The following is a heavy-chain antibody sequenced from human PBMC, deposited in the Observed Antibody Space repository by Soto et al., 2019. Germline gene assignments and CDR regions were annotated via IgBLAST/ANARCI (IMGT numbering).Heavy chain of an antibody. CDR3: ARDTARAMVRIYYGMDV. CDR2: IWYDGSNK. CDR1: GFTFSSYG. J-gene: IGHJ6*02. D-gene: IGHD3-10*01. V-gene: IGHV3-33*01. Sequence: QVQLVESGGGVVQPGRSLRLSCAASGFTFSSYGMHWVRQAPGKGLEWVAVIWYDGSNKYYADSVKGRFTISRDTSKNTLYLQMNSLRAEDTAVYYCARDTARAMVRIYYGMDVWGQATTVTVSS.